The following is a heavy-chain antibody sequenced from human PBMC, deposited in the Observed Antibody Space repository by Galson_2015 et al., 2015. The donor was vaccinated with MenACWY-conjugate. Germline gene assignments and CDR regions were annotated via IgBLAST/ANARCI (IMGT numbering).Heavy chain of an antibody. CDR1: GYTFTDHG. CDR3: ASLSSLYSSGWYDSPNFDY. Sequence: SVKVSCKASGYTFTDHGVTWVRQAPGQGLEWMGGIIPIFGTANYAQKFQGRVTITADKSTSTAYMELSSLRSEDTAVYYCASLSSLYSSGWYDSPNFDYWGQGTLVTVSS. V-gene: IGHV1-69*06. D-gene: IGHD6-19*01. CDR2: IIPIFGTA. J-gene: IGHJ4*02.